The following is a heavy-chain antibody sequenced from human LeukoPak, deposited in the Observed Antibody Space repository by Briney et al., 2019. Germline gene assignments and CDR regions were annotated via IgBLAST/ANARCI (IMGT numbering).Heavy chain of an antibody. CDR1: GYTFTGYY. D-gene: IGHD1-26*01. CDR2: INPNTGAT. J-gene: IGHJ2*01. CDR3: ARDLRVVGASSHWYFDL. V-gene: IGHV1-2*02. Sequence: ASVRVSCKASGYTFTGYYMHWVRQAPGQGLEWMGWINPNTGATSYAQKFQGRVTMTRDTSVSTAYMELNRLRSDDTAVYYCARDLRVVGASSHWYFDLWGRGTLVTVSS.